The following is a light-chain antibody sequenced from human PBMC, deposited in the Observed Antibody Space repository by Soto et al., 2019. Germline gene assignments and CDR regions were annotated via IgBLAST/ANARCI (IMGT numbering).Light chain of an antibody. CDR2: EVT. CDR3: CSYAGSYTYV. V-gene: IGLV2-14*01. CDR1: SSDVGSFNY. Sequence: QSVLTQPASVSGSPGQSITISCTATSSDVGSFNYVSWYQHHPGKAPKLMIYEVTSRPSGVSNRFSGSKSGNTASLTISGLQAEDEADYYCCSYAGSYTYVFGTGTKVTVL. J-gene: IGLJ1*01.